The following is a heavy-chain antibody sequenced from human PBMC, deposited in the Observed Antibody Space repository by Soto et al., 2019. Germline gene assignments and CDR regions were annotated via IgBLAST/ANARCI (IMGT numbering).Heavy chain of an antibody. D-gene: IGHD6-25*01. Sequence: ASVKVSCKASGGNFASYAIFWVRQAPGQGLEWMGGIMPIFGTPTYAQKFQGRVTIRADKPTNTAYMEINGLRFEDTAVYYCARSEGGYFYGMDVWGQGTTVTVSS. CDR3: ARSEGGYFYGMDV. CDR2: IMPIFGTP. V-gene: IGHV1-69*06. J-gene: IGHJ6*02. CDR1: GGNFASYA.